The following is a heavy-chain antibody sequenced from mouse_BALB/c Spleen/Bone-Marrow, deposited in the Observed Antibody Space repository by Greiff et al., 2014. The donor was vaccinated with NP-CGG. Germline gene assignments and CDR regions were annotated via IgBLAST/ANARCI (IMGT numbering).Heavy chain of an antibody. Sequence: VTLKESGAELVRPGALVKLSCKASGFNIKDYYMHWVKRRPEQGLEWIGWIDPENGNTIYDPKFQGKARITADTSSNTAYLQLSSLTSEDTAVYYCASYYGSSYDYFDYWGQGTTLTVSS. CDR2: IDPENGNT. D-gene: IGHD1-1*01. J-gene: IGHJ2*01. V-gene: IGHV14-1*02. CDR1: GFNIKDYY. CDR3: ASYYGSSYDYFDY.